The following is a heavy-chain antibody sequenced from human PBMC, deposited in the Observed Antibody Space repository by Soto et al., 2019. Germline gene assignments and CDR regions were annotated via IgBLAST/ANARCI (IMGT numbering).Heavy chain of an antibody. J-gene: IGHJ1*01. CDR1: GGSMRNYF. CDR2: IHYSGTT. Sequence: PSETLSLTCTVSGGSMRNYFWTWIRQPPGKGLEWIGYIHYSGTTSFFPSYNPSLRGRVTISEDTSKNQFSLKLLSVTTADTAVYFCAAGEARRMNLAPYYLHFWCQGNLVTLSS. D-gene: IGHD3-10*01. V-gene: IGHV4-59*01. CDR3: AAGEARRMNLAPYYLHF.